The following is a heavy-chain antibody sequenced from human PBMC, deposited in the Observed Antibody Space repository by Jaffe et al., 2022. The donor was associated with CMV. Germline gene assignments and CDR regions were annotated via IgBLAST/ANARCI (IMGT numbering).Heavy chain of an antibody. CDR1: GFTFSSYW. J-gene: IGHJ5*02. V-gene: IGHV3-7*03. D-gene: IGHD2-8*01. CDR2: IKQDGSEK. CDR3: ARVGEVLGTASGYCTNGVCHRPGWFDP. Sequence: EVQLVESGGGLVQPGGSLRLSCAASGFTFSSYWMSWVRQAPGKGLEWVANIKQDGSEKYYVDSVKGRFTISRDNAKNSLYLQMNSLRAEDTAVYYCARVGEVLGTASGYCTNGVCHRPGWFDPWGQGTLVTVSS.